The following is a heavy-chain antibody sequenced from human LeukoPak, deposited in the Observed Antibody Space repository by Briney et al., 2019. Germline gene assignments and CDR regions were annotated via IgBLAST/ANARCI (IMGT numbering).Heavy chain of an antibody. J-gene: IGHJ3*02. CDR1: GYTFTSYG. D-gene: IGHD6-19*01. Sequence: ASVKVSCKASGYTFTSYGISWVRQAPGQGLEWMGWISAYNGNTNYAQKLQGRVTMTTDTSTSTAYMELRSLRSDDTAVYYCARDRKQWLGPGAFDIWGQGTMVTVSS. CDR2: ISAYNGNT. V-gene: IGHV1-18*01. CDR3: ARDRKQWLGPGAFDI.